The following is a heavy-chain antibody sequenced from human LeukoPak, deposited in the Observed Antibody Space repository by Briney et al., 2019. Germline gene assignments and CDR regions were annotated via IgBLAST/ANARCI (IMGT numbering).Heavy chain of an antibody. V-gene: IGHV4-59*01. CDR3: ASGENYGSGSYFTYFDH. J-gene: IGHJ4*02. CDR2: IYYSGST. CDR1: GGSISSYF. Sequence: SETLSLTCTVSGGSISSYFWSWIRQPPGKGLEWIGYIYYSGSTNYNPSLKSRVTISLDTSKNQFSLELSSVTAADTAVYYCASGENYGSGSYFTYFDHWGQGTLVTVSS. D-gene: IGHD3-10*01.